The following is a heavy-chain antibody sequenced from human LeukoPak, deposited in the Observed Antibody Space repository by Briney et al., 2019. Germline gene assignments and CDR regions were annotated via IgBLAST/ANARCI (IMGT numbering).Heavy chain of an antibody. J-gene: IGHJ3*02. CDR3: AKHESLIAFDI. CDR2: IHYSGGS. CDR1: GCSISSSGHY. Sequence: PSETLSLTCTVSGCSISSSGHYWGWIRQPPGKGLEGIVSIHYSGGSNYNPSLKSRVTISLDTSKNQVSLMVRSVTAADTAVYYCAKHESLIAFDIWGQGTMVTVSS. V-gene: IGHV4-39*01.